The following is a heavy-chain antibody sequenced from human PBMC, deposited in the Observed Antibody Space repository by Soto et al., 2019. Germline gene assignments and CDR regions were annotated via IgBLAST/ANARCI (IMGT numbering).Heavy chain of an antibody. J-gene: IGHJ6*02. V-gene: IGHV1-2*04. Sequence: ASVKVSCKASGYTFTSYYMHWVRQAPGQGLEWMGWINPNSGGTNYAQKFQGWVTMTRDTSISTAYMELSRLRSDDTAVYYCARDLGYSYGYSMDVWGQGTTVTVSS. CDR2: INPNSGGT. CDR1: GYTFTSYY. D-gene: IGHD5-18*01. CDR3: ARDLGYSYGYSMDV.